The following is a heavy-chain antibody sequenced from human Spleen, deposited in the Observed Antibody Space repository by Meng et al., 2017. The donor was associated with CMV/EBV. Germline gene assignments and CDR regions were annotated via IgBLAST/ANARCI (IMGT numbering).Heavy chain of an antibody. Sequence: LSCAASGFTFSSYSMNWVRQAPGKGLEWVSSISSSSSYIYYADSVKGRFTISRDNAKNSLYLQMNGLRAEDTAVYYCARDTPDSNFDYWGQGTLVTVSS. V-gene: IGHV3-21*01. D-gene: IGHD7-27*01. CDR1: GFTFSSYS. J-gene: IGHJ4*02. CDR2: ISSSSSYI. CDR3: ARDTPDSNFDY.